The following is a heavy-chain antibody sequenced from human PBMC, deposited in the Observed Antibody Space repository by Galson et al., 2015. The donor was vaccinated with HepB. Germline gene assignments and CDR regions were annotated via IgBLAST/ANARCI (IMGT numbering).Heavy chain of an antibody. V-gene: IGHV1-2*04. D-gene: IGHD2-8*01. CDR3: ARTLIRGLTYYGMDV. Sequence: SVKVSCKASGYTFTGYHMHWVRQAPGQGLEWMGWINPNSGGTNYAQKFQGWVTMTRDTSISTAYMELSRLRSDDTAVYYCARTLIRGLTYYGMDVWGQGTTVTVSS. CDR2: INPNSGGT. J-gene: IGHJ6*02. CDR1: GYTFTGYH.